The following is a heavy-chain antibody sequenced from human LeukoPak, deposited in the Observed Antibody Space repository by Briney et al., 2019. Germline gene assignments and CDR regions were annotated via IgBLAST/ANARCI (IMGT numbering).Heavy chain of an antibody. CDR3: ARGVAGIYGYYYYYYYMDV. V-gene: IGHV4-61*02. Sequence: SETLSLTCTVSGGSISSGNYYWTWIRQPAGKALEWIGRIYTSGSTNYNYSLKSRVTISADTSKNQFSLNLSSVTAADTAVYYCARGVAGIYGYYYYYYYMDVWGKGTTVTISS. CDR1: GGSISSGNYY. J-gene: IGHJ6*03. CDR2: IYTSGST. D-gene: IGHD3-10*01.